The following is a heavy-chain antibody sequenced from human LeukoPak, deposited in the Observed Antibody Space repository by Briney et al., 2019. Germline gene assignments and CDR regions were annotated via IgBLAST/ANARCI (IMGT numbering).Heavy chain of an antibody. CDR1: GVSISSSNSY. D-gene: IGHD6-19*01. V-gene: IGHV4-39*07. Sequence: SETLSLTCTVSGVSISSSNSYWGWIRQPPGKGLEWIGSIYYSGNTYYNASLKSQVSISIDTSKNQFSLRLTSVTAADTAVYYCARVLVSGWYSGWFDPWGQGTLVTVSS. J-gene: IGHJ5*02. CDR3: ARVLVSGWYSGWFDP. CDR2: IYYSGNT.